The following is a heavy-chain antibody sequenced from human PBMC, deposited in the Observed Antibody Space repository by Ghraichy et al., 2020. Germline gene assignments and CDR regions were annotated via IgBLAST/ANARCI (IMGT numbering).Heavy chain of an antibody. D-gene: IGHD2-2*01. CDR3: AKSVVPSASRSFDH. V-gene: IGHV3-23*01. CDR1: GFTFSSYA. J-gene: IGHJ4*02. Sequence: GSLRLSCVASGFTFSSYAMSWVRQAPGKGLEWVSAVSESGRSPYYADSVKGRFTISRDNSKNTLYLQMNSLRAEDTAVYYCAKSVVPSASRSFDHWGQGTLVTVSS. CDR2: VSESGRSP.